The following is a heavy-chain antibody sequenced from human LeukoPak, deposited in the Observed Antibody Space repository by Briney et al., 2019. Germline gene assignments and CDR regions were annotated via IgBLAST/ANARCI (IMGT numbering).Heavy chain of an antibody. J-gene: IGHJ4*02. Sequence: SQTLSLTCTVSGGSISSGSYYWSWIRQPPGKGLEWIVYIDYSGSTNYNPSLKSRVTISVDTSKNQFSLKLSSVTAADTAVYYCARGSGYGSGSYPFDYWGQGTLVTVSS. CDR2: IDYSGST. D-gene: IGHD3-10*01. CDR1: GGSISSGSYY. CDR3: ARGSGYGSGSYPFDY. V-gene: IGHV4-61*01.